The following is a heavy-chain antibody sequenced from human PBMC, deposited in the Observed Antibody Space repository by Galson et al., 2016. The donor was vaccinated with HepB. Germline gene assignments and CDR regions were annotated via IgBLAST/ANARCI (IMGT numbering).Heavy chain of an antibody. Sequence: ETLSLTCAVSGGSISSDTWWSWVRQPPGKGLEWIGEIYRSGTANYNPSLKSRFVISLDKSKNQFSLTVRPVTAADTAVYYRAGGKLATGWGYWGQGTLVIVSS. J-gene: IGHJ4*02. CDR2: IYRSGTA. V-gene: IGHV4-4*02. CDR3: AGGKLATGWGY. D-gene: IGHD4-23*01. CDR1: GGSISSDTW.